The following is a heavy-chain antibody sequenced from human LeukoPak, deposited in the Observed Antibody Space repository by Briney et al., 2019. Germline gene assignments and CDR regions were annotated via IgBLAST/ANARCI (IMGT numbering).Heavy chain of an antibody. D-gene: IGHD5-24*01. J-gene: IGHJ3*02. CDR3: ARTWRRLQLGAFDI. V-gene: IGHV4-59*01. CDR1: GGSISSYY. CDR2: IYYSGST. Sequence: SETLSLTCTVSGGSISSYYWSWIRQPPGKGLEWIGYIYYSGSTNYNPSLKSRVTISVDTSKNQFSLKLSSVTAADTAVYYCARTWRRLQLGAFDIWGQGTMVTVSS.